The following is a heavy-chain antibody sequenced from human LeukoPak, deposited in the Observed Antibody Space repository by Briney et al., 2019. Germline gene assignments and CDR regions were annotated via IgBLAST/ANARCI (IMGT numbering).Heavy chain of an antibody. J-gene: IGHJ4*02. CDR2: ISSSSSTI. CDR1: GFTFSSYS. V-gene: IGHV3-48*01. CDR3: AKTRTIFGVVGYLDV. Sequence: GGSLRLSCAASGFTFSSYSMNWVRQAPGKGLEWVSYISSSSSTIYYADSVKGRFTISRDNAKNSLYLQMNSLRGEDTAVYYCAKTRTIFGVVGYLDVWGQGTLVTVSS. D-gene: IGHD3-3*01.